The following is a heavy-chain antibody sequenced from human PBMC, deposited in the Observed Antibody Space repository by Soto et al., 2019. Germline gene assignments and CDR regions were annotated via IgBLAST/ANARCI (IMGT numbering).Heavy chain of an antibody. CDR1: GFTFSGYT. CDR3: ARDEHDSSGYYYDY. CDR2: VSGSGDTT. V-gene: IGHV3-23*01. D-gene: IGHD3-22*01. Sequence: PGGSLRLSCEASGFTFSGYTMSWVRQAPRKGLEWVSAVSGSGDTTYYADSVKGRFTISRDNSQNTLFLQMNSLKADDPAVYYCARDEHDSSGYYYDYWGQGTPVTVSS. J-gene: IGHJ4*02.